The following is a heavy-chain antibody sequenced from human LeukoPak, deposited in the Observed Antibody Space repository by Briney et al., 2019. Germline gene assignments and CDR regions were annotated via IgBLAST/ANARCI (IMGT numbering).Heavy chain of an antibody. CDR1: GGSISSYY. D-gene: IGHD3-9*01. J-gene: IGHJ4*02. V-gene: IGHV4-4*07. CDR3: ARSPGRYFDWYFDY. CDR2: IYTSGST. Sequence: SETLSLTCTVSGGSISSYYWSWIRQPAGKGLEWIGRIYTSGSTNYNPSLKSRVTISVDTSKNQFSLKLSSVTAADTAVYYCARSPGRYFDWYFDYWGQGTLVTVSS.